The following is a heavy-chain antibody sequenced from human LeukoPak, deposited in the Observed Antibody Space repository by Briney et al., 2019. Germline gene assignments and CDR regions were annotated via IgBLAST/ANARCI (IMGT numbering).Heavy chain of an antibody. D-gene: IGHD2-2*01. V-gene: IGHV4-59*01. CDR1: GFTFGDYA. Sequence: GSLRLSCTASGFTFGDYAMSWIRQPPGKGLEWIGYIYYSGSTNYNPSLKSRVTISVDTSKNQFSLKLSSVTAADTAVYYCARGYQLLGYWGQGTLVTVSS. CDR2: IYYSGST. CDR3: ARGYQLLGY. J-gene: IGHJ4*02.